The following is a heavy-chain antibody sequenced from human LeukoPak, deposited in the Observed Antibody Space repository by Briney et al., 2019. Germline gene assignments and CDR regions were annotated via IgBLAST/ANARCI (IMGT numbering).Heavy chain of an antibody. CDR2: LKQDGSQT. CDR1: GFTFSMYW. D-gene: IGHD6-19*01. CDR3: ARDSRAVAAKVFDY. V-gene: IGHV3-7*01. Sequence: GGSLRLSCVASGFTFSMYWMTWFRQAPGKGLEWVANLKQDGSQTNYVDSVKGRFTISRDNAKKSLYLQMNSLRGEDTAVYYCARDSRAVAAKVFDYWGQGTLVTVSS. J-gene: IGHJ4*02.